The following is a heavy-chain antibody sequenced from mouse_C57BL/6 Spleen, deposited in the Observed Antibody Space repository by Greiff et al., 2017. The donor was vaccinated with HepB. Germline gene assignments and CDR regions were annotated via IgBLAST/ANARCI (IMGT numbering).Heavy chain of an antibody. D-gene: IGHD1-1*01. J-gene: IGHJ3*01. CDR1: GYTFTSYW. Sequence: QVQLQQPGAELVKPGASVKLSCKASGYTFTSYWMQWVKQRPGQGLEWIGEIDPSDSYTNYNQKFKGKATLTVDTSSSTAYMQLSSLTSEDSAVYYCASPYYYGSSFAYWGQGTLVTVSA. CDR2: IDPSDSYT. CDR3: ASPYYYGSSFAY. V-gene: IGHV1-50*01.